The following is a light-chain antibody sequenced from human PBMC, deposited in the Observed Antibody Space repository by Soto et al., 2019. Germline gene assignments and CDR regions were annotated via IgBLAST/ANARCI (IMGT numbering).Light chain of an antibody. Sequence: DIQMTQSPSTLSASVGDRVTITCRASQSISIWLAWYQQKPGKAPNFLIYKASSLESGVPSRFSGSGSGTEFTLTISSLQPDDFATYYCQQYNSFPRTFGQGTRVEIK. CDR1: QSISIW. CDR2: KAS. J-gene: IGKJ1*01. CDR3: QQYNSFPRT. V-gene: IGKV1-5*03.